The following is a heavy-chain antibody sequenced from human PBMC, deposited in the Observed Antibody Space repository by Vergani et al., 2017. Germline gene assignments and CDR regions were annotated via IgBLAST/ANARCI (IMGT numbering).Heavy chain of an antibody. CDR3: VKDHPVFDE. Sequence: QVQLVESGGGVVQPGKSLRLSCAASGFPFITYGIHGVRQAQGKGLEGVASIQKDGIDKFYADSVRGRFTISRDISKNTLYLEMNSLSAEDTALYHCVKDHPVFDEWGRGTLVSVS. CDR1: GFPFITYG. J-gene: IGHJ4*02. V-gene: IGHV3-30*02. CDR2: IQKDGIDK.